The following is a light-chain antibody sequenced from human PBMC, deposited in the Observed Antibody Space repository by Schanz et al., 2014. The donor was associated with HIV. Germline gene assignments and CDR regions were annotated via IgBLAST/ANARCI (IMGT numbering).Light chain of an antibody. CDR2: WAS. V-gene: IGKV4-1*01. Sequence: DILMTQSPDSLAVSLGERATINCKSSQTVLYSSNNKNHLAWYQQKPGQPPKLLFYWASTRESGVPDRFSGSGSGTDFTLSISTLQAEDVAVYYCQQYYSSPHTFGQGTKLEIK. CDR3: QQYYSSPHT. J-gene: IGKJ2*01. CDR1: QTVLYSSNNKNH.